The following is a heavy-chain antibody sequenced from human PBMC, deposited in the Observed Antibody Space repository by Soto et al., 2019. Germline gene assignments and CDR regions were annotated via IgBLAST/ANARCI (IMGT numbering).Heavy chain of an antibody. Sequence: SETLSLTCTVPDGSISSSSYYWGWIRQPPGKGLEWIGSIYYSGSTYYNPSLKSRVTISVDTSKNQFSLKLTSVTAADTAVYYCSSRRRVAYNFGYLAGPIDPWGQGTLVTVSS. CDR3: SSRRRVAYNFGYLAGPIDP. D-gene: IGHD5-18*01. CDR2: IYYSGST. CDR1: DGSISSSSYY. V-gene: IGHV4-39*07. J-gene: IGHJ5*02.